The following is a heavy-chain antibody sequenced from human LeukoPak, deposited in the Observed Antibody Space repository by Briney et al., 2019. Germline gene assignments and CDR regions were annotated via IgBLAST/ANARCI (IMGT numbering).Heavy chain of an antibody. Sequence: ASVKVSCKASGYTFTSYDINWVRQATGQGLEWMGWMNPNSGNTGYAQKFQGRVTITRNTSISTAYMELSSLRSEDTAVYYCARHTASAYFDYWGQGTLVTVSS. CDR1: GYTFTSYD. CDR2: MNPNSGNT. CDR3: ARHTASAYFDY. V-gene: IGHV1-8*03. J-gene: IGHJ4*02. D-gene: IGHD5-18*01.